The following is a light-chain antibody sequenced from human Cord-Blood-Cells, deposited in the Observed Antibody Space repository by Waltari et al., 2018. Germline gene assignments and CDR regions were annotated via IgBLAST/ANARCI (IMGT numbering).Light chain of an antibody. CDR1: SNDGGGHNY. V-gene: IGLV2-14*01. CDR2: EVS. Sequence: QPALTQPASVSESPGQSIPIYCTGTSNDGGGHNYVSWYQQHPGKAPKLMIYEVSNRPSGVSNRFSGSKSGKTASLTISALQAEDEADYYCSSYTSSSTPYVVFGGGTKLTVL. J-gene: IGLJ2*01. CDR3: SSYTSSSTPYVV.